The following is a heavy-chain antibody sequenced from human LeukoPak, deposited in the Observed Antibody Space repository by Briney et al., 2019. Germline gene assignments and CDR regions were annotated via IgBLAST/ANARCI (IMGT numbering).Heavy chain of an antibody. V-gene: IGHV3-23*01. D-gene: IGHD2-2*01. CDR2: ISGSGGST. CDR1: GFTFSSQA. J-gene: IGHJ5*02. Sequence: GGSLRLSCAASGFTFSSQAMTWVRQAPGKGLEWVSAISGSGGSTYYADSVKGRFTISRDNSKNTLYLQMNSLRAEDTAVYYCAKENQLLTKSSRSFDPWGQGTLVTVSS. CDR3: AKENQLLTKSSRSFDP.